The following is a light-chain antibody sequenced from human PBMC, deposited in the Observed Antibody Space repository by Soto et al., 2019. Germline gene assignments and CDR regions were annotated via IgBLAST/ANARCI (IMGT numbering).Light chain of an antibody. V-gene: IGLV1-44*01. CDR1: NSNFGSNT. J-gene: IGLJ1*01. CDR3: AAWDDSLNGRV. CDR2: YDN. Sequence: QSVLTQPPSASGNPGQRVTISCSGSNSNFGSNTVNWYQQLPGTAPKLLIYYDNLRPSGVPDRISGSKSGPSASLSISGLQSDDEADYYCAAWDDSLNGRVFGTGTKVTVL.